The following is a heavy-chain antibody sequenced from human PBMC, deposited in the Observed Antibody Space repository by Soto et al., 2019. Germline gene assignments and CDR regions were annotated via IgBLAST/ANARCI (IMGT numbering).Heavy chain of an antibody. CDR1: GASINSGGYY. CDR2: IYFSGST. V-gene: IGHV4-30-4*08. CDR3: AGYCTNGVCSPFDY. D-gene: IGHD2-8*01. Sequence: PSETLSLTCTVSGASINSGGYYWSWIRQLPGKGLEWIGYIYFSGSTYYNPSLQSRVTISVDTSKNQFSLKLSSVTAADTAVYYCAGYCTNGVCSPFDYWGQGTLVTVSS. J-gene: IGHJ4*02.